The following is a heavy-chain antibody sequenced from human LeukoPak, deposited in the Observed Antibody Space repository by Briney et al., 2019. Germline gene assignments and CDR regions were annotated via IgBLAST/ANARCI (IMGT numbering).Heavy chain of an antibody. Sequence: GRSLRLSCAASGFTFSSYAMHWVRQAPGKGLEWVAVISYDGSNKYYADSVKGRFTISRDNAKSSLYLQMTSLRDEDTAVYYCARDNGYNCDYWGQGTLVTVSS. CDR2: ISYDGSNK. CDR1: GFTFSSYA. CDR3: ARDNGYNCDY. D-gene: IGHD5-18*01. J-gene: IGHJ4*02. V-gene: IGHV3-30*04.